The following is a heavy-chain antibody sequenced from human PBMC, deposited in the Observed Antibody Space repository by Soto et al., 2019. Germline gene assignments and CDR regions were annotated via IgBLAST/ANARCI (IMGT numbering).Heavy chain of an antibody. CDR2: IKSKTDGGTT. V-gene: IGHV3-15*01. CDR3: TTDDPINRN. Sequence: GGSLRLSCAASGFTFSSYAMSWVRQAPGKGLEWVGRIKSKTDGGTTAYAPPVKGRFTISRDDSKNLLYLQMNNLKIEDTAVYYCTTDDPINRNWGQGTLVTVSS. CDR1: GFTFSSYA. J-gene: IGHJ4*02.